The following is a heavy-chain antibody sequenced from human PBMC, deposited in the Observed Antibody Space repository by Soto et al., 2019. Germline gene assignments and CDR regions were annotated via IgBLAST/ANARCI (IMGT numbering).Heavy chain of an antibody. CDR2: IYYSGST. CDR3: ASAKTITFDYSSVWFDP. CDR1: GVSISSYY. D-gene: IGHD2-15*01. Sequence: SETLSLTCTVSGVSISSYYWSWIRQPPGKGLEWIGYIYYSGSTNYNPSLKSRVTISVDTSKNQFSLKLSSVTAADTAVYYCASAKTITFDYSSVWFDPWGQGTLVTVSS. J-gene: IGHJ5*02. V-gene: IGHV4-59*01.